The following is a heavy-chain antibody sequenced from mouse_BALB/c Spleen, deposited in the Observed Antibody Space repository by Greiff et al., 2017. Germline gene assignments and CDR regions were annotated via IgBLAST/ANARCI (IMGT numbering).Heavy chain of an antibody. CDR3: ARGNWDYAMDY. CDR1: GFSLTSYG. Sequence: VQRVESGPGLVAPSQSLSITCTVSGFSLTSYGVHWVRQPPGKGLEWLGVIWAGGSTNYNSALMSRLSISKDNSKSQVFLKMNSLQTDDTAMYYCARGNWDYAMDYWGQGTSVTVSS. D-gene: IGHD4-1*01. V-gene: IGHV2-9*02. J-gene: IGHJ4*01. CDR2: IWAGGST.